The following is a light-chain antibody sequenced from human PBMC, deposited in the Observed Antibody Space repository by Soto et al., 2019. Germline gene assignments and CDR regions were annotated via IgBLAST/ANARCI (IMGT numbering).Light chain of an antibody. CDR3: QQYNNWPRGT. J-gene: IGKJ1*01. Sequence: IVMTQSPASLSVSPGEGATLSCRASQSVSNNLAWSQEKPGQAPRLPIYGASTRATGIPARFSGSGSGTDFNLTISSLQSEDFAVYYCQQYNNWPRGTLGQGTKVEIK. CDR1: QSVSNN. CDR2: GAS. V-gene: IGKV3-15*01.